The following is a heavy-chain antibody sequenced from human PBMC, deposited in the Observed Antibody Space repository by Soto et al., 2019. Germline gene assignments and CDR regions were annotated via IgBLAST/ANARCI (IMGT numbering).Heavy chain of an antibody. CDR1: GFSFSTNA. J-gene: IGHJ6*03. D-gene: IGHD6-25*01. Sequence: GGSLRLSCAAPGFSFSTNAMNWARQAPGKGLEWVAYISSSGMTIYYADSVKGRFTISRDNAENSLYLQMGGLGGEGTGMDCGGRVDQRRNNDYYYFYLDVWGKGTTVTVSS. V-gene: IGHV3-48*01. CDR3: GRVDQRRNNDYYYFYLDV. CDR2: ISSSGMTI.